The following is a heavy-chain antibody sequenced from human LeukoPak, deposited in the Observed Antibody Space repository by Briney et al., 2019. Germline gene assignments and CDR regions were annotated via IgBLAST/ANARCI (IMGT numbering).Heavy chain of an antibody. D-gene: IGHD3-22*01. CDR3: ARGPRYYYDSSGPFDY. J-gene: IGHJ4*02. CDR1: GYTFNSYG. CDR2: ISAYNGHT. V-gene: IGHV1-18*01. Sequence: ASVKVSCKASGYTFNSYGISWVRQAPGQGLEWMGWISAYNGHTNYAQKFQGRVTMTTDTSTSTAYMDLRSLRSDDTAVYFCARGPRYYYDSSGPFDYWGQGTLVTVSS.